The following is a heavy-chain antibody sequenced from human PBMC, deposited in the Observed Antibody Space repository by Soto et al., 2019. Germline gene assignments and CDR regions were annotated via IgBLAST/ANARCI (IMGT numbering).Heavy chain of an antibody. J-gene: IGHJ6*02. CDR2: IYYSGST. Sequence: LSLTCTVSGGSISSYYWSWIRQPPGKGLEWIGYIYYSGSTNYNPSLKSRVTISVDTSKNQFSLKLSSVTAADTAVYYCARDQVAAAGSTHYYYGMDVWGQGTTVTVSS. CDR3: ARDQVAAAGSTHYYYGMDV. D-gene: IGHD6-13*01. CDR1: GGSISSYY. V-gene: IGHV4-59*01.